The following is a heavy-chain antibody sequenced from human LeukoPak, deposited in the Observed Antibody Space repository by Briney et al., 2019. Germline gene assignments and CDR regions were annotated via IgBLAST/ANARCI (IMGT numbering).Heavy chain of an antibody. J-gene: IGHJ3*02. Sequence: SQTLSLTCAISGDSVSSNSAVWNWIRQSPSRGLEWLGRTYYRSKWCNDYAVSVKSRRTIKPDTSKNQFSLQLNSATPEDTAVYYCARLGLGGAFDIWGQGTMVTVSS. V-gene: IGHV6-1*01. CDR2: TYYRSKWCN. CDR1: GDSVSSNSAV. CDR3: ARLGLGGAFDI. D-gene: IGHD2-15*01.